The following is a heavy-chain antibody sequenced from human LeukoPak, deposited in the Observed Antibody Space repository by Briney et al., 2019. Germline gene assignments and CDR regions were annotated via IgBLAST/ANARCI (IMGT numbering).Heavy chain of an antibody. D-gene: IGHD1-26*01. CDR3: AKPNVGVPLQYFDS. Sequence: GGSQRLSCAASGVTFSSYALNWVRQAPGKGLEWVSGISGSGGSTYYADSVKGRFTISRDNSKNTLYLQMNSLRAEDTAVYYCAKPNVGVPLQYFDSWGQATLVTVSS. V-gene: IGHV3-23*01. J-gene: IGHJ4*02. CDR2: ISGSGGST. CDR1: GVTFSSYA.